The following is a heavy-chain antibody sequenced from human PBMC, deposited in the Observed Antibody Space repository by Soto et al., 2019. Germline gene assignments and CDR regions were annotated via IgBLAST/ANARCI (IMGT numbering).Heavy chain of an antibody. CDR2: ISGSGGST. V-gene: IGHV3-23*01. CDR1: GFTFSSYA. CDR3: AKDRSITIFGVVREGFDP. Sequence: GGSLRLSCAASGFTFSSYAMIWVRQAPGKGLEWVSAISGSGGSTYYADSVKGRFTISRDNSKNTLYLQMNSLRAEDTAVYYCAKDRSITIFGVVREGFDPWGQGTLVTVSS. D-gene: IGHD3-3*01. J-gene: IGHJ5*02.